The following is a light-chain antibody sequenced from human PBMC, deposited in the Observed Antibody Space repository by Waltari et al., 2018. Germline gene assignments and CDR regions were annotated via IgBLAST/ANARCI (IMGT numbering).Light chain of an antibody. CDR2: DAS. Sequence: IVLTQSPATLSLSPGERATLSCRASRSVITYLAWYQQKPGQAPRLLIYDASKRATGIPARFSGSGSGTDFALTISSVEPEDCAVYYCRQRGNWRLTFGQGTRLEIK. CDR1: RSVITY. J-gene: IGKJ5*01. V-gene: IGKV3-11*01. CDR3: RQRGNWRLT.